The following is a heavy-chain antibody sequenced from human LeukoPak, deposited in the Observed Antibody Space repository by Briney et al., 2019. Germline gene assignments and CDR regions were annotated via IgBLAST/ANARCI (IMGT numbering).Heavy chain of an antibody. J-gene: IGHJ4*02. V-gene: IGHV3-66*01. D-gene: IGHD6-13*01. CDR2: IYSGGST. CDR1: GFTFSSYA. CDR3: TREAPLGAGQGYY. Sequence: GGSLRLSCAASGFTFSSYAVSWVRQAPGKGLEWVSVIYSGGSTYYADSVKDRFTISRDNSKNTLYLQMNSLRTEDTAVYYCTREAPLGAGQGYYWGQGTLVTVSS.